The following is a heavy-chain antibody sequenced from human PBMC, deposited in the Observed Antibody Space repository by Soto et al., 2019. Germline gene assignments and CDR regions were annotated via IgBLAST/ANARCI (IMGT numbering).Heavy chain of an antibody. V-gene: IGHV4-59*11. D-gene: IGHD7-27*01. CDR1: GVSITSHY. CDR2: IHYSGST. J-gene: IGHJ4*02. CDR3: TGGGPGHPFDY. Sequence: QVQLQESGPGLVKPSETLSLTCTVSGVSITSHYWTWIRQPPGKGLEWIGNIHYSGSTNYSPSLKGRVIISVDTSENQSSLQLSSVTTADTAVYYCTGGGPGHPFDYWGQGTLVTVSS.